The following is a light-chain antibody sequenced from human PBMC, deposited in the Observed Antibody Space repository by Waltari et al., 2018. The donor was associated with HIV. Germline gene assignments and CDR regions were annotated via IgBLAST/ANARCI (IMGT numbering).Light chain of an antibody. Sequence: VVPPALSVSVAPGQTARVTCGAGNIGINRVDLYQQRPGPAPLLLISYDRAPRSGISERFSASNSGTTATLNINRVEAGDEADDYCQVLDDENDVVFGAGTRLTVL. CDR1: NIGINR. J-gene: IGLJ2*01. CDR3: QVLDDENDVV. V-gene: IGLV3-21*02. CDR2: YDR.